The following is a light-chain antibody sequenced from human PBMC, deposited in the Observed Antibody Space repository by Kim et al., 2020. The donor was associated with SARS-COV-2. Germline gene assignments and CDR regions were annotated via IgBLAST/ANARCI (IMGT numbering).Light chain of an antibody. J-gene: IGLJ3*02. CDR1: KLGDKY. CDR2: QDT. CDR3: QAWDSGTVV. V-gene: IGLV3-1*01. Sequence: SVSPGQTASITCSGDKLGDKYASWYQQKSGQSPVLVIYQDTKWPSGIPERFSGSNSGNTATLTISGTQAMDEADYYCQAWDSGTVVFGGGTKLTVL.